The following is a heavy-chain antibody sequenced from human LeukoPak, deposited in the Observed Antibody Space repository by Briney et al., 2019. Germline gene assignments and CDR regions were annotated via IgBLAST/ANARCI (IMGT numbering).Heavy chain of an antibody. CDR2: IKQDGSEK. V-gene: IGHV3-7*01. J-gene: IGHJ3*02. D-gene: IGHD3-3*01. Sequence: GGSLRLSCAASGFTFSSYWMSWVRQAPGKGLEWVANIKQDGSEKYYVDSVKGRFTISRDNAKNSLYLQMNSLRAEDTAVYYCARVLRFLEWLLGGPDAFDIWGQGTMVTVSS. CDR3: ARVLRFLEWLLGGPDAFDI. CDR1: GFTFSSYW.